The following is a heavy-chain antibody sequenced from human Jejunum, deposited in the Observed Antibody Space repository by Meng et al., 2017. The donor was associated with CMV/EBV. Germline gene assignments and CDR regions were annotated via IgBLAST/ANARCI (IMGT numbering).Heavy chain of an antibody. CDR1: SSYE. D-gene: IGHD2-2*02. V-gene: IGHV3-48*03. Sequence: SSYEMNWVRQAPGKGLEWVAYIGTSGGTMSYADSVKGRFTISRDNTKNSLYLQMDSLRAEDTAVYYCARDDCSSTSCYSKNVFDIWGQGTRGTVSS. CDR2: IGTSGGTM. J-gene: IGHJ3*02. CDR3: ARDDCSSTSCYSKNVFDI.